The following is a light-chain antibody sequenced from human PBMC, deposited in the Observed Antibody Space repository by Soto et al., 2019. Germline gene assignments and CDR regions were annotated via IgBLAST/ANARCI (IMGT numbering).Light chain of an antibody. V-gene: IGKV3-11*01. CDR3: QQRSNRPSS. CDR1: QSISNY. J-gene: IGKJ2*01. CDR2: DAS. Sequence: EIVLTQSPATLSLSPGERATLSCRASQSISNYLAWYQHKPGQAPRLLIYDASNRATGIPARFXXXGXXTXXXLTISSLEPEDFAIYYCQQRSNRPSSFGQGTMVEIK.